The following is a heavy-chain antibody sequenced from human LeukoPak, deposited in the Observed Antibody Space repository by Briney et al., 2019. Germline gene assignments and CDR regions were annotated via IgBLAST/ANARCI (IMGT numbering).Heavy chain of an antibody. V-gene: IGHV3-23*01. D-gene: IGHD1/OR15-1a*01. Sequence: GGSLRLSCAASGFTFRNYAMRWLPQAPGKGLEWVSAISGSGGLTYYADSVKGRFTISRDNSKNTLYVQMNSLRAEDTALYYCATSLGTGFGAFDMWGQGTMVTVSS. CDR1: GFTFRNYA. CDR3: ATSLGTGFGAFDM. J-gene: IGHJ3*02. CDR2: ISGSGGLT.